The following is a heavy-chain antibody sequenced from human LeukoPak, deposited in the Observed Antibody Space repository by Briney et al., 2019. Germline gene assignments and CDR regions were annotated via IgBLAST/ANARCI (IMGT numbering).Heavy chain of an antibody. Sequence: SVKVSCKASGGTYSSYAISWMRQAPGQGLEWMGRIIPIFGTANYAQKFQGRVTITTDESTSTAYMELSSLRSEDTAVYYCARDYYGSGSWGSTYYYFDYWGQGTLVTVSS. D-gene: IGHD3-10*01. CDR3: ARDYYGSGSWGSTYYYFDY. CDR1: GGTYSSYA. CDR2: IIPIFGTA. J-gene: IGHJ4*02. V-gene: IGHV1-69*05.